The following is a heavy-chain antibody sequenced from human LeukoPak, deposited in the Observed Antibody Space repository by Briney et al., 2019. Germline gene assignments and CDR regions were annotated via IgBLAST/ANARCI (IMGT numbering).Heavy chain of an antibody. V-gene: IGHV4-34*01. CDR1: GGSISGYY. CDR2: INHSGST. Sequence: SETLSLTCTVSGGSISGYYWSWIRQPPGKGLEWIGEINHSGSTNYNPSLKSRVTISVDTSKNQFSLKLSSVTAADTAVYYCARAASSSWYDYWGQGTLVTVSS. D-gene: IGHD6-13*01. CDR3: ARAASSSWYDY. J-gene: IGHJ4*02.